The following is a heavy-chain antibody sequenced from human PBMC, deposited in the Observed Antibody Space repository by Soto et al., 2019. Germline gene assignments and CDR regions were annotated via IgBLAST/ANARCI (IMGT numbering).Heavy chain of an antibody. J-gene: IGHJ4*02. CDR2: MNPNSGNT. CDR3: ASRARWWHLYYFDY. V-gene: IGHV1-8*01. D-gene: IGHD2-8*02. Sequence: QVQLVQSGAEVKKPGASVKVSCKASGYTFTSYDINWVRQATGQGLEWMGWMNPNSGNTGYAQKFQGRVTMTRNTSISTAYMELSSLRSEDTAGYDCASRARWWHLYYFDYWGQGTLVTVSS. CDR1: GYTFTSYD.